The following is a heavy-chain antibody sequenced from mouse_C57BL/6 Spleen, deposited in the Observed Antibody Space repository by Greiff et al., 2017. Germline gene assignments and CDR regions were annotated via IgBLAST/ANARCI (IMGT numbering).Heavy chain of an antibody. CDR2: ISSGSSTI. V-gene: IGHV5-17*01. J-gene: IGHJ2*01. CDR3: ARWHYGSSYFDY. CDR1: GFTFSDYG. D-gene: IGHD1-1*01. Sequence: EVKLVESGGGLVKPGGSLKLSCAASGFTFSDYGMHWVRQAPEKGLEWVAYISSGSSTIYYADTVKGRFTISRDNAKNTLFLQMTSLRSEDSAVYYCARWHYGSSYFDYWGQGTTLTVSS.